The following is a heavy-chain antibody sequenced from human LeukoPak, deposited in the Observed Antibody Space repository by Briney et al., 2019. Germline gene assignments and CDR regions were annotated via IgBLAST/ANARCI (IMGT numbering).Heavy chain of an antibody. J-gene: IGHJ4*02. CDR2: ISSSSSSI. D-gene: IGHD2-15*01. CDR1: GFTFNSYS. CDR3: ATSRGYDFDY. V-gene: IGHV3-48*02. Sequence: GGSLRLSCAASGFTFNSYSMTWVRQAPGKGLEWVAYISSSSSSIYYADSVRGRFIISRDNAKNSLYLEMNSLRDADTAVYYCATSRGYDFDYWGQGTLVTVSS.